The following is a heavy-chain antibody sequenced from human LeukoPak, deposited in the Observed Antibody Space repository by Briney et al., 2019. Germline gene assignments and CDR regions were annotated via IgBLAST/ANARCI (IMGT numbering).Heavy chain of an antibody. CDR2: VYYKGNT. D-gene: IGHD1-7*01. CDR1: GGSISSSSYY. V-gene: IGHV4-39*07. J-gene: IGHJ6*03. CDR3: ARGSNWNYGWGDYYYYMDV. Sequence: SETLSLTCIVSGGSISSSSYYWGWIRQPPGKGLEWIGSVYYKGNTYYIPSLKSRVTMSVDTSKNQFSLKLSSVTAADTAMYYCARGSNWNYGWGDYYYYMDVWGKGTTVTVSS.